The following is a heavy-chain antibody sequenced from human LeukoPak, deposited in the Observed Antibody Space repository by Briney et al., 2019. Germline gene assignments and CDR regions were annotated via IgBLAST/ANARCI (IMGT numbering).Heavy chain of an antibody. J-gene: IGHJ3*02. CDR3: AKDMCSSTSCYSSSYAFDI. V-gene: IGHV3-9*01. CDR2: ISWNSGSI. Sequence: GGSLRLSCAASGFTFDDYAMHWVRQAPGKGLEWVSGISWNSGSIGYADSVKGRFTISRDNAKNSLYLQMNSLRAEDTALYYCAKDMCSSTSCYSSSYAFDIWGQGTMVTVSS. CDR1: GFTFDDYA. D-gene: IGHD2-2*02.